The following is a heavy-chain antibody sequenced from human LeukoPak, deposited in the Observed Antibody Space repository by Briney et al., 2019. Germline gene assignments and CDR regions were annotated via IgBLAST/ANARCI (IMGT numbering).Heavy chain of an antibody. V-gene: IGHV3-23*01. D-gene: IGHD6-13*01. CDR1: GFTFSSYA. CDR3: ASGAKQLVMISY. Sequence: GGSLRLSCAASGFTFSSYAMNWVRQAPGKGLEWISGISGSGGVTYYADSVKGRFTISRDNSKNTLYVQMNSLRAEDTAVYYCASGAKQLVMISYWGQGTLVTVSS. J-gene: IGHJ4*02. CDR2: ISGSGGVT.